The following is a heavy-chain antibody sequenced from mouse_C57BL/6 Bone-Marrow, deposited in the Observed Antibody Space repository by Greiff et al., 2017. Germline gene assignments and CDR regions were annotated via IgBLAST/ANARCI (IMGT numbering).Heavy chain of an antibody. D-gene: IGHD4-1*01. Sequence: EVQGVESGGDLVKPGGSLKLSCAASGFTFSSYGMSWVRQTPDKRLEWVATISSGGSYTYYPDSVKGRFTISRDNAKNTLYLQMSSLKSEDTAMYYCARHSGNWGTYYFDYWGQGTTLTVSS. CDR2: ISSGGSYT. CDR3: ARHSGNWGTYYFDY. J-gene: IGHJ2*01. V-gene: IGHV5-6*01. CDR1: GFTFSSYG.